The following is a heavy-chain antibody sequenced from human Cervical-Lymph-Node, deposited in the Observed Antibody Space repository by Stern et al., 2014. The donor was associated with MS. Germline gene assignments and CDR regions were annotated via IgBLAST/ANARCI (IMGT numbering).Heavy chain of an antibody. D-gene: IGHD2-15*01. Sequence: QVQLVQSGAEVKKPGASVKVSCKASGYTLTSNGISWGRKPPGQGLEGLGWISAYNGNTNYAQKLQGRVTMTTDTSTSTAYMELRSLRSDDTAVYYCARGLLGSENAFDIWGQGTMVTVSS. CDR3: ARGLLGSENAFDI. CDR2: ISAYNGNT. J-gene: IGHJ3*02. CDR1: GYTLTSNG. V-gene: IGHV1-18*01.